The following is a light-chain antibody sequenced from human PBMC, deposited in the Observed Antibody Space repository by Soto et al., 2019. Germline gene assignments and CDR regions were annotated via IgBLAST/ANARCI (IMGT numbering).Light chain of an antibody. V-gene: IGKV1-39*01. Sequence: DIQMTQSPSSLSASVGDRVTITCRASQSISSYLNWYQRKPGKAPKLLIYAASILQSGVPSRFSGSGSGTDFTLTISSLQPDDFATYYCQQNYSTPLTFGGGTKVEIK. CDR1: QSISSY. J-gene: IGKJ4*01. CDR3: QQNYSTPLT. CDR2: AAS.